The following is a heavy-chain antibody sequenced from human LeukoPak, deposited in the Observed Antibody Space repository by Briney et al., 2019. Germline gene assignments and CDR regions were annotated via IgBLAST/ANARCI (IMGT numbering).Heavy chain of an antibody. CDR2: IWYDGSIK. CDR1: GFTFSSYG. CDR3: ARDPMTAAGSKDGMDV. V-gene: IGHV3-33*01. J-gene: IGHJ6*02. D-gene: IGHD6-13*01. Sequence: GSLRLSCAASGFTFSSYGMHWVRQAPGKGLEWVAVIWYDGSIKFYVDSVKGRFTISRDNSKNTLYLQMNSLRAEDTAVYYCARDPMTAAGSKDGMDVWGQETTVTVSS.